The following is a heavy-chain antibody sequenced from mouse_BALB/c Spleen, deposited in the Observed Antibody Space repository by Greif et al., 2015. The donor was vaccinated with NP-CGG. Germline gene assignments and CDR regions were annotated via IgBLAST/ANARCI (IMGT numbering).Heavy chain of an antibody. D-gene: IGHD2-10*02. V-gene: IGHV1-14*01. Sequence: EVKVVESGPELVKPGASVKMSCKASGYTFTSYVMHWVKQKPGQGLEWIGYINPYNDGTKYNEKFKGKATLTSDKSSSTAYMELSSLTSEDSAVYYCAREYGNYPYAMDYWGQGTSVTVSS. J-gene: IGHJ4*01. CDR2: INPYNDGT. CDR3: AREYGNYPYAMDY. CDR1: GYTFTSYV.